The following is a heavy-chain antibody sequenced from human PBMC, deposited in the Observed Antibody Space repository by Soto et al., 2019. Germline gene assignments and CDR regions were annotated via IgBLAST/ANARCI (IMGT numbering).Heavy chain of an antibody. J-gene: IGHJ3*02. Sequence: ASVKVSCKASGYTFTSYGISWVRQAPGQGLEWMGWISAYNGNTNYAQKLQGRVTMTTDTSTSTVYMELSSLRSEDTAVYYCARSPSTLAFDIWGQGTMVTVSS. D-gene: IGHD6-6*01. CDR1: GYTFTSYG. CDR3: ARSPSTLAFDI. CDR2: ISAYNGNT. V-gene: IGHV1-18*04.